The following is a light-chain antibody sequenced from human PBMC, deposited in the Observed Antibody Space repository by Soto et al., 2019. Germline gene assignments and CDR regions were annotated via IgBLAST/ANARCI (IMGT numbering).Light chain of an antibody. V-gene: IGKV3-11*01. J-gene: IGKJ4*01. CDR2: DAS. CDR3: QQGSDWPLT. Sequence: EIVLTQSPATLSLSPGERATPSCRASQSVNNFLAWYQQKPGQAPRLIMDDASKRATGIPARFSGSGSGTDFTLTISSLEPEDFAGYYCQQGSDWPLTFGGGTKVDIK. CDR1: QSVNNF.